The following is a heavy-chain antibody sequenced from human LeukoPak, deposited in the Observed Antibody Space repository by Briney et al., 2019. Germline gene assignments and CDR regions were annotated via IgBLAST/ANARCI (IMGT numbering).Heavy chain of an antibody. CDR1: GGSINNSNFY. CDR2: IYYSGST. CDR3: ARGSLTGYYNWFDP. D-gene: IGHD3-9*01. J-gene: IGHJ5*02. V-gene: IGHV4-39*07. Sequence: SETLSLTCTVSGGSINNSNFYWGWIRQPPGKGLEWIENIYYSGSTNYNPSLKSRVTISVDTSKNQFSLKLSSVTAADTAVYYCARGSLTGYYNWFDPWGQGTLVTVSS.